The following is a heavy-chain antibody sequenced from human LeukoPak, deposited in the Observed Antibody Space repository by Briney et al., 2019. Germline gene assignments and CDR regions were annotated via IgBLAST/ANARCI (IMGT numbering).Heavy chain of an antibody. J-gene: IGHJ4*02. D-gene: IGHD6-13*01. CDR1: GFTFSSYW. CDR2: IKQDGSEK. V-gene: IGHV3-7*01. CDR3: ARDGGGSSWYAGEEYFDY. Sequence: GGSLRLSCAASGFTFSSYWMSWVRQAPGKGLEWVANIKQDGSEKYYVDSVKGRFTISRDNAKNSLYLQMNSLRAEDTAVYYCARDGGGSSWYAGEEYFDYWGQGTLVTVSS.